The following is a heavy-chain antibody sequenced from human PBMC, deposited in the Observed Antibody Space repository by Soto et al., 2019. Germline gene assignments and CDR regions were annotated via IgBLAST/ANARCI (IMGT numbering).Heavy chain of an antibody. CDR3: ASRSGYCSSTSCYQEYYYYGMDV. V-gene: IGHV5-10-1*01. J-gene: IGHJ6*02. Sequence: GESLKISCKGSGYSFTSYWISWVRQMPGKGLEWMGRIDPSDSYTNYSPSFQGHVTISADKSISTAYLQWSSLKASDTAMYYCASRSGYCSSTSCYQEYYYYGMDVWGQGTTVTVSS. CDR1: GYSFTSYW. D-gene: IGHD2-2*03. CDR2: IDPSDSYT.